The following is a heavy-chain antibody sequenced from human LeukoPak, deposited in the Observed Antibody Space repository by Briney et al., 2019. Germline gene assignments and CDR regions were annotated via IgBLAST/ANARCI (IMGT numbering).Heavy chain of an antibody. CDR1: GFTFSSYS. V-gene: IGHV3-20*04. CDR3: ARGGGGTAASDY. J-gene: IGHJ4*02. CDR2: IDWNGGNI. Sequence: GGSLRLSCAASGFTFSSYSMNWVRQAPGKGLEWVSGIDWNGGNIGYAESVKGRFIISRDNAKNSLYLEMNSLRVEDTAFYYCARGGGGTAASDYWGQGSLVTVSS. D-gene: IGHD2-15*01.